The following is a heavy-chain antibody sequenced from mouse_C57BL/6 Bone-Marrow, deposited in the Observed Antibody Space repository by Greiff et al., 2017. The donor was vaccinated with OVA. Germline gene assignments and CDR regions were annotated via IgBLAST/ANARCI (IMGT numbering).Heavy chain of an antibody. CDR2: IDPETGGT. V-gene: IGHV1-15*01. CDR3: TRGYSNYYAMDY. CDR1: GYTFTDYE. Sequence: QVQLKQSGAELVRPGASVTLSCKASGYTFTDYEMHWVKQTPVHGLEWIGAIDPETGGTAYNQKFKGKAILTADKSSSTAHMELRSLTSEDSAVYYCTRGYSNYYAMDYWGQGTSVTVSS. J-gene: IGHJ4*01. D-gene: IGHD2-5*01.